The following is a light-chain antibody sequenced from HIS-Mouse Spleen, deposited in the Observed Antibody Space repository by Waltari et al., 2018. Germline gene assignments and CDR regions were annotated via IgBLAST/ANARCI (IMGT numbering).Light chain of an antibody. CDR3: SSYTSSSTLYV. V-gene: IGLV2-14*03. J-gene: IGLJ1*01. Sequence: QSALTQPASVSGSPGQSITISCTGTSSAVGGYNYFSWYQQHPGKAPKLMIYDVSNRPSGVSNRFSGSKSGNTASLTISGLQAEDEADYYCSSYTSSSTLYVFGTGTKVTVL. CDR2: DVS. CDR1: SSAVGGYNY.